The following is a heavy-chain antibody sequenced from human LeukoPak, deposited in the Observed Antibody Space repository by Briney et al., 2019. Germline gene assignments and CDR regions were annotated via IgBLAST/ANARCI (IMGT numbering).Heavy chain of an antibody. CDR1: GFTFSSYT. CDR3: ARGRHGSGSFDAFHI. J-gene: IGHJ3*02. V-gene: IGHV3-69-1*02. D-gene: IGHD3-10*01. CDR2: ISDSSSI. Sequence: GGSLRLSCAASGFTFSSYTMNWIRQAPGKGLEWVSSISDSSSIYYTDSVQGRFTISRDNAKNSLNLQLNSLRVEDTAIYYCARGRHGSGSFDAFHIWGQGTMVTVSS.